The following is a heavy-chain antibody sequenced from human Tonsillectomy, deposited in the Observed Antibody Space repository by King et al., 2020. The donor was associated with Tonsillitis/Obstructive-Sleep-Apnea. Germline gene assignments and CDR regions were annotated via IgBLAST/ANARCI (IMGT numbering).Heavy chain of an antibody. CDR2: ISGDGGST. J-gene: IGHJ4*02. D-gene: IGHD4-23*01. V-gene: IGHV3-43*02. CDR1: GFTFDDYA. Sequence: VQLVESGGGVIQPGGSLRLSCAASGFTFDDYAMHWVRQAPGKGLEWVSLISGDGGSTYYGDSVKGRFTISRDNSKNSLYLQMNSLRTEDTAFYYCTKGGGRADLYGGLPHWGQGTLVTVSS. CDR3: TKGGGRADLYGGLPH.